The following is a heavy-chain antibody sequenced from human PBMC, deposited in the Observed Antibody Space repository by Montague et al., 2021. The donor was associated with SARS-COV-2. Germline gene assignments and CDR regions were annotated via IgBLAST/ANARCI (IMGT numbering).Heavy chain of an antibody. CDR3: ARGVASSEGNWFDP. CDR1: GVSISSYY. V-gene: IGHV4-59*01. Sequence: SETLSLTCTVSGVSISSYYWIWIRQPPGKGLEWIGYIYYTGSTNYNPSLKSRVTISVDTSKNQFSLKLSSVTAADTAAYYCARGVASSEGNWFDPWGQGTLVTVSS. J-gene: IGHJ5*02. D-gene: IGHD6-13*01. CDR2: IYYTGST.